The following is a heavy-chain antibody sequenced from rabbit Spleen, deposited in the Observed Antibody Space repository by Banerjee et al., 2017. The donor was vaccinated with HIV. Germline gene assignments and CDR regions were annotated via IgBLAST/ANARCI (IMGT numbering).Heavy chain of an antibody. CDR2: IYTGNSKT. Sequence: QQRLVESGGGLVQPEGSLTLTCTASGFSFSSGYDMCWVRQAPGKGLEWIACIYTGNSKTYYASWAKGRFTISKTSSTTVTLQMTSLTAADTATYFCARDSGSSFSSYGMDLWGQGTLVTVS. J-gene: IGHJ6*01. V-gene: IGHV1S45*01. D-gene: IGHD8-1*01. CDR1: GFSFSSGYD. CDR3: ARDSGSSFSSYGMDL.